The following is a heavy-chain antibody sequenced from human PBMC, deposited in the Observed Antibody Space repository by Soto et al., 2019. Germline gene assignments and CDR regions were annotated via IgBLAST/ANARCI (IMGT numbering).Heavy chain of an antibody. CDR2: FDPEDGET. D-gene: IGHD3-16*02. J-gene: IGHJ4*02. CDR3: ASKVYDYVWGSYRYTSLGFGY. V-gene: IGHV1-24*01. CDR1: GYTLTELS. Sequence: GASVKVSCKVSGYTLTELSMHWVRQAPGKGLEWMGGFDPEDGETIYAQKFQGRVTMTEDTSTDTAYMELSSLRSEDTAVYYCASKVYDYVWGSYRYTSLGFGYWGQGTLVTVSS.